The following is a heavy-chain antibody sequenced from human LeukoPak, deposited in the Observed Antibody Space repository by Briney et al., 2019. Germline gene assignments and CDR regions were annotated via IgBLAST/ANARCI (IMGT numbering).Heavy chain of an antibody. V-gene: IGHV1-18*01. CDR2: ISAYNGNT. CDR3: ARPTYYYDSSGSPDAFDI. D-gene: IGHD3-22*01. CDR1: GYTFTSYG. J-gene: IGHJ3*02. Sequence: GASVKVSCKASGYTFTSYGISWVRQAPGQGLEWMGWISAYNGNTNYAQKLRGRVTMTTDTSTSTAYMELRSLRSDDTAVYYCARPTYYYDSSGSPDAFDIWGQGTMVTVSS.